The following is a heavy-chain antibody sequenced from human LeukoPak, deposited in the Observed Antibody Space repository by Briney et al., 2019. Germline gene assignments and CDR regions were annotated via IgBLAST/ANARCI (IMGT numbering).Heavy chain of an antibody. D-gene: IGHD6-19*01. J-gene: IGHJ5*02. CDR2: MNPNSGNT. CDR3: ARRGGIAVAAMNWFDP. V-gene: IGHV1-8*01. Sequence: ASVKVSCKASGYTFTSYDINWVRQATGQGLEWMGWMNPNSGNTGYAQKFQGRVTMTRNTSISTAYMELSSLRSEDAAVYYCARRGGIAVAAMNWFDPWGQGTLVTVSS. CDR1: GYTFTSYD.